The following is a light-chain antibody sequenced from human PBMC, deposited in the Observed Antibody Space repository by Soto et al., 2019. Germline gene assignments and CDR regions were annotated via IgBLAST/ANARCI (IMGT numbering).Light chain of an antibody. CDR3: QQYGSSPVT. CDR2: GTS. Sequence: EIVLTQSPATLSVSPGERVTLSCRASQSVSDNLAWYQQKPGQAPRLLIYGTSIRATDIPARFSGSGSGTEFSLTISSLQSEDFAVYYCQQYGSSPVTFGQGTKVDIK. CDR1: QSVSDN. J-gene: IGKJ1*01. V-gene: IGKV3D-15*02.